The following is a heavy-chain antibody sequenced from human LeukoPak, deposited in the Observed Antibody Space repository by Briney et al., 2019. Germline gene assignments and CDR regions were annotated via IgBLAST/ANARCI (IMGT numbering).Heavy chain of an antibody. V-gene: IGHV3-23*01. CDR1: GFTVSSNY. CDR3: AKSVLTSRKGIDY. CDR2: ISGDAGST. D-gene: IGHD3-16*01. Sequence: GGSLRLSCAASGFTVSSNYMSWVRQAPGKGLEWVSGISGDAGSTYYTDSVKGRFTISRDNSKNTLYLQMNSLRAEDTAVYYCAKSVLTSRKGIDYWGQGTLVTVSS. J-gene: IGHJ4*02.